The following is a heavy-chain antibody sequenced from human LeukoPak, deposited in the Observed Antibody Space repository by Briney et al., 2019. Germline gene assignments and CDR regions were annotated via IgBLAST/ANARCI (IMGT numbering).Heavy chain of an antibody. Sequence: GGSLRLSCEASEFTFTTYWMSWVRQAPGKGLEWVANIKQDGSEKYYVDSVKGRFTISRDNAKNSVYLQMNSLRAEDTAVYYCAKPAKTDYTDYWGQGTLVTVSS. D-gene: IGHD1-14*01. CDR3: AKPAKTDYTDY. J-gene: IGHJ4*02. CDR2: IKQDGSEK. V-gene: IGHV3-7*03. CDR1: EFTFTTYW.